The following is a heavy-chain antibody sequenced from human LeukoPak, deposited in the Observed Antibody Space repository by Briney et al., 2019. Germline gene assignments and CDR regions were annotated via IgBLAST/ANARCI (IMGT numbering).Heavy chain of an antibody. Sequence: SETLSLTYTVSGGSISSYYWSWIRQPPGKGLEWIGYIYYSGSTNYNPSLKSRVTILVDTSKNQFSLKLSSVTAADTAVYYCARELRFLEWLLSTGPSNAFDIWGQGTMVTVSS. CDR2: IYYSGST. CDR1: GGSISSYY. CDR3: ARELRFLEWLLSTGPSNAFDI. D-gene: IGHD3-3*01. V-gene: IGHV4-59*01. J-gene: IGHJ3*02.